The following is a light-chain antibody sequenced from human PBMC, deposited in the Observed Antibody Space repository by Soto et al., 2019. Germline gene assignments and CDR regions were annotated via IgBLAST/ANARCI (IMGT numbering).Light chain of an antibody. CDR2: AAS. Sequence: IQLTQSPSSLSASVGDRVTITCRASQGISSYLAWYQQKPGKAPKLLIYAASTLQSGVPSRFSGSGSGTDFPLTISSLQPEDFAIYYCQQLNSYPLFGPGTKVDIK. CDR3: QQLNSYPL. V-gene: IGKV1-9*01. J-gene: IGKJ3*01. CDR1: QGISSY.